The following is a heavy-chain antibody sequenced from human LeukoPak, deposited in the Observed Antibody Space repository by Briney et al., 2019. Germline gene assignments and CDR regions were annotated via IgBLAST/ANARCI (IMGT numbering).Heavy chain of an antibody. CDR1: GFTFSNAW. J-gene: IGHJ4*02. V-gene: IGHV3-15*01. CDR2: IKSKAVGETA. Sequence: GGSLRLSCAASGFTFSNAWMSWVRQAPGKGLEWVGRIKSKAVGETADYAAPVKGRFTVSRDDSRNTVYLQMNSLKTEDTAVYYCTTDDPINRSWGQGTLVTVSS. CDR3: TTDDPINRS.